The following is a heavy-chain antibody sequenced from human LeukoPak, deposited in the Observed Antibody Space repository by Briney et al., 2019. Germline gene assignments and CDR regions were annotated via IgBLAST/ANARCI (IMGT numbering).Heavy chain of an antibody. Sequence: GGSLRLSCAASGFTFSDYYMSWIRQAPGKGLEWVSYISSSGSTIYYADSVKGRFTISRDNAKNSLYLQMNSLRAEDTAVYYCARDAPCYGVGSTAIAVAGTAGGYYYYGMDVCGQGTTVTVSS. V-gene: IGHV3-11*01. CDR1: GFTFSDYY. J-gene: IGHJ6*02. D-gene: IGHD6-19*01. CDR2: ISSSGSTI. CDR3: ARDAPCYGVGSTAIAVAGTAGGYYYYGMDV.